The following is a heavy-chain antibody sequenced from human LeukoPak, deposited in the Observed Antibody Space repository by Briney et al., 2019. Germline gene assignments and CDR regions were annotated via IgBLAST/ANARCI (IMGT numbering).Heavy chain of an antibody. V-gene: IGHV3-23*01. Sequence: GGSLRLSCGASGFTFSSYAMSWVRQAPGKGLEWVSAISGSGGSTYYADSVKGRFTISRDNSKNTLYLQMNSLRAEDTAVYYCAKGGLNWNYYYYWGQGTLVTVSS. CDR1: GFTFSSYA. CDR2: ISGSGGST. CDR3: AKGGLNWNYYYY. D-gene: IGHD1-1*01. J-gene: IGHJ4*02.